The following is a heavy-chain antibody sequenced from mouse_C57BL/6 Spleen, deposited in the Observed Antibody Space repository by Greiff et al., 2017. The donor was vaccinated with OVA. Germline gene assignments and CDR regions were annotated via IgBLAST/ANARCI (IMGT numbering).Heavy chain of an antibody. J-gene: IGHJ1*03. D-gene: IGHD2-3*01. V-gene: IGHV5-16*01. CDR3: ARDGYYVGYFDV. CDR2: INYDGSST. CDR1: GFTFSDYY. Sequence: EVKLVESEGGFVQPGSSMKLSCTASGFTFSDYYMAWVRQVPEKGLEWVANINYDGSSTYYLDSLKSRFIISRDNAKNILYLQMSSLKSEDTATYYCARDGYYVGYFDVWGTGTTVTVSS.